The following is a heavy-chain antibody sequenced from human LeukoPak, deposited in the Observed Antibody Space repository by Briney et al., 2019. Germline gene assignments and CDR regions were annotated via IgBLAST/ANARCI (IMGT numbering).Heavy chain of an antibody. CDR3: ARVGLRYFDPDWFDP. D-gene: IGHD3-9*01. CDR1: GGSISSGDYY. Sequence: PSQTLSLTCTVSGGSISSGDYYWSWIRQPPGKGLEWIWYIYYSGSTYYNPSLKSRVTISVDTSKNQFSLKLSSVTAADTAVYYCARVGLRYFDPDWFDPWGQGTLVTVSS. J-gene: IGHJ5*02. CDR2: IYYSGST. V-gene: IGHV4-30-4*01.